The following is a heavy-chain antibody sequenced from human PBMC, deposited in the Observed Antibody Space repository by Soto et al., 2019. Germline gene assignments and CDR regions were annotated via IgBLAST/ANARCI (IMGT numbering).Heavy chain of an antibody. D-gene: IGHD2-15*01. CDR3: ARHRYCSGATCYQLDNWLDP. CDR1: GGSISSYY. V-gene: IGHV4-59*08. J-gene: IGHJ5*02. CDR2: IYYSGST. Sequence: PSETLSLTCTVSGGSISSYYWSWIRQPPGKGLEWIGYIYYSGSTNYNPSLKSRVTISVDTSKNQFSLKLSSLTASDTAVYYCARHRYCSGATCYQLDNWLDPWGQGTLVTVSS.